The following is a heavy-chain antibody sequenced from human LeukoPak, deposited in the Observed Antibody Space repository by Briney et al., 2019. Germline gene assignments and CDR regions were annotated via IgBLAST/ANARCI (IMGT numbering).Heavy chain of an antibody. D-gene: IGHD3-9*01. J-gene: IGHJ5*02. CDR1: GGSFSGYY. CDR3: ARDLPTLTSHWFDP. V-gene: IGHV4-30-4*01. CDR2: IYYSGST. Sequence: SETLSLTCAVYGGSFSGYYWSWIRQPPGKGLEWIGYIYYSGSTYYNPSLKSRVTISVDTSKNQFSLKLSSVTAADTAVYYCARDLPTLTSHWFDPWGQGTLVTVSS.